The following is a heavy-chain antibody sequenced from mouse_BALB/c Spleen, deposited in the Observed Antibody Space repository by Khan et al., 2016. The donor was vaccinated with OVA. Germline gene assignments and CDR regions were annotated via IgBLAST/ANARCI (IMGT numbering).Heavy chain of an antibody. D-gene: IGHD1-1*01. V-gene: IGHV1S41*01. CDR3: ARSNYYGSSLYAMDY. CDR1: GYTFTSYW. Sequence: DLVKPGASVKLSCKASGYTFTSYWINWIKQRPGQGLEWIGRIGPGSGSTSYTEMFTGKATLTVDTTSTTAYIQFSSLSSEDSAVYFCARSNYYGSSLYAMDYWGQGTSVTVSS. J-gene: IGHJ4*01. CDR2: IGPGSGST.